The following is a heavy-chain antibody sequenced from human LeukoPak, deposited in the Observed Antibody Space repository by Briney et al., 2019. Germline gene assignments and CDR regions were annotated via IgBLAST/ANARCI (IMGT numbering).Heavy chain of an antibody. CDR1: GGSISSYY. D-gene: IGHD6-13*01. CDR3: ARTAAAGTYYFDY. J-gene: IGHJ4*02. CDR2: IYYSGST. Sequence: SETLSLTCTVSGGSISSYYWSWIRQPPGKGLEWIGYIYYSGSTNYNPSLKSRVTISVDTSKNQFSLKLSSVTAADTAVYYCARTAAAGTYYFDYWGQGTLVTVSS. V-gene: IGHV4-59*01.